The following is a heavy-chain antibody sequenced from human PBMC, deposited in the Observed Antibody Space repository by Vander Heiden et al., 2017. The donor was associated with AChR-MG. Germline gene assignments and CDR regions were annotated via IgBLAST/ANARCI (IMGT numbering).Heavy chain of an antibody. D-gene: IGHD4-17*01. CDR1: GGTFSSYA. J-gene: IGHJ4*02. V-gene: IGHV1-69*01. CDR3: ARDPEWNTVTTPPSP. Sequence: QVQLGQSGAEVKKPGSSVKVSCKASGGTFSSYAISWVRQAPGQGLEWMGGIIPIFGTANYAQKCQGRVTITADESTSTAYMELSSLRSEDTAVYYCARDPEWNTVTTPPSPWGQGTLVTVSS. CDR2: IIPIFGTA.